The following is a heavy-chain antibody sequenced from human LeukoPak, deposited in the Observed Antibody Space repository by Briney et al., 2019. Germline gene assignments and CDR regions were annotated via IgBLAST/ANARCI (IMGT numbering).Heavy chain of an antibody. Sequence: GGSLRLSSAPSGFTFSDYYMSCIPQAPGEGLEWVSYIRSSGSTIYSADSVKSRFTISRDNAKNSLYLQMNSLRAEDTGVYYCARDPSFDILTGYDYWGQGTLVTVSS. CDR1: GFTFSDYY. CDR2: IRSSGSTI. V-gene: IGHV3-11*04. D-gene: IGHD3-9*01. J-gene: IGHJ4*02. CDR3: ARDPSFDILTGYDY.